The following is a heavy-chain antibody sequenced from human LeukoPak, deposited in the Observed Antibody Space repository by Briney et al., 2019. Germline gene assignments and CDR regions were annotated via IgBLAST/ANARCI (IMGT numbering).Heavy chain of an antibody. CDR3: AKTSRGYNYDSSGFHAFDI. D-gene: IGHD3-22*01. J-gene: IGHJ3*02. V-gene: IGHV3-23*01. Sequence: GGSLRLSCAASGFTFSSYAMSWVRQAPGKGLEWVSAISGSGGSTYYADSVKGRFTISRDNSKNTLYLQMNSLRAEDTAVYYCAKTSRGYNYDSSGFHAFDIWGQGTMVTVSS. CDR2: ISGSGGST. CDR1: GFTFSSYA.